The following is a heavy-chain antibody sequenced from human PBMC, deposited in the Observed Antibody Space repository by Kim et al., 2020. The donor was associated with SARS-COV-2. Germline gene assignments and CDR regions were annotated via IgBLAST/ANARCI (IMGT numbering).Heavy chain of an antibody. Sequence: KAYVDSVKGRFTISRDNAKNSLYLQMNSLRPDDTALYYCAKLSSSWYEGDYWGQGTLVTVSS. CDR3: AKLSSSWYEGDY. CDR2: K. J-gene: IGHJ4*02. V-gene: IGHV3-9*01. D-gene: IGHD6-13*01.